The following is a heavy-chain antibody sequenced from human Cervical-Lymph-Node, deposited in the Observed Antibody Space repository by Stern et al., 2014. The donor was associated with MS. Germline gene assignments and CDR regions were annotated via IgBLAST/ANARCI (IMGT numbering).Heavy chain of an antibody. Sequence: QVQLVESGAEVKKPGSSVKVSCKASGGTVSSHTISWVRQAPGQGLEWMGGIIPIFGTPNYALKFRGRVTITADKSTSTAYLELNSLRSDDSAVYYCAREVTMVGFDPWGQGTLVTVSS. V-gene: IGHV1-69*06. CDR3: AREVTMVGFDP. J-gene: IGHJ5*02. CDR1: GGTVSSHT. CDR2: IIPIFGTP. D-gene: IGHD3-10*02.